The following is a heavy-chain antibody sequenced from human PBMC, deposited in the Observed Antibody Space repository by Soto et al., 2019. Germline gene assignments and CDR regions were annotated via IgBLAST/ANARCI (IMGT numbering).Heavy chain of an antibody. Sequence: PSETLSLTCTVSGGSISSSSYYWGWIRQPPGKGLEWIGSIYYSGSTYYNPSLKSRVTISVDTSKNQFPLKLSSVTAADTAVYYCAKAISGLVDYWGQGTLVTVSS. CDR2: IYYSGST. D-gene: IGHD3-3*02. J-gene: IGHJ4*02. CDR1: GGSISSSSYY. CDR3: AKAISGLVDY. V-gene: IGHV4-39*01.